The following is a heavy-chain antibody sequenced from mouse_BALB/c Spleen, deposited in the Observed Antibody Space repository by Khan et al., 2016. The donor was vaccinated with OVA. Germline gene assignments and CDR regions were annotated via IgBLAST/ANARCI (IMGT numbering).Heavy chain of an antibody. J-gene: IGHJ2*01. CDR1: SFTISSYG. CDR2: IDSNGGST. CDR3: ARRDI. D-gene: IGHD1-3*01. V-gene: IGHV5-6-3*01. Sequence: EVELVESGGGIVQPGGSLKRSCAASSFTISSYGMSSVRQTPDKRLELVATIDSNGGSTDYPDSVKRRFTIPGDNAKNALYLQMRSLKSEDTAMYYCARRDIWGQGTTLTVSS.